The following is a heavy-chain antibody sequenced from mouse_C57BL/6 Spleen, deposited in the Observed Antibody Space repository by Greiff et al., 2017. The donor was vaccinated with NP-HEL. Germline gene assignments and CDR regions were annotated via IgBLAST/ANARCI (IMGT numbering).Heavy chain of an antibody. V-gene: IGHV5-16*01. D-gene: IGHD1-1*01. CDR3: EREMDYYGSSRDFDV. CDR1: GFTFSDYY. Sequence: EVKVVESEGGLVQPGSSMKLSCTASGFTFSDYYMAWVRQVPEKGLEWVANINYAGSSTYYLEPLKSRFIISRDNAKNILYLQMRRLKCEDTATYDCEREMDYYGSSRDFDVWGTGTTVTVSS. J-gene: IGHJ1*03. CDR2: INYAGSST.